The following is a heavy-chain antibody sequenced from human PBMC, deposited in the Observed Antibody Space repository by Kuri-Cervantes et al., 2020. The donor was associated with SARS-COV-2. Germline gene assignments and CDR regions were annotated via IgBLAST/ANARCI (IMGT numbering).Heavy chain of an antibody. CDR2: INPSGGST. D-gene: IGHD7-27*01. Sequence: ASVKVSCKASGYTFTSYYMHWVRQAPGQGLEWMGIINPSGGSTSYAQKFQGRVTMTRDTSTSTVYMELSRLRPDDTAVYYCARTGVRSPFDIWGQGTMVTVSS. V-gene: IGHV1-46*01. CDR3: ARTGVRSPFDI. CDR1: GYTFTSYY. J-gene: IGHJ3*02.